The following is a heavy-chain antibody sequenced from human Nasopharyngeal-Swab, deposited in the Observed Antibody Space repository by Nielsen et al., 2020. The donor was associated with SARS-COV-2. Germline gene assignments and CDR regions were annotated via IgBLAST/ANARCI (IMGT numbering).Heavy chain of an antibody. CDR1: GFTFSSYE. V-gene: IGHV3-48*03. J-gene: IGHJ3*02. CDR2: ISSSGRTI. CDR3: ARDQLRSSGYYTLGAFDI. Sequence: GESLKISCAASGFTFSSYEMNWVRQAPGKGLEWVSYISSSGRTIYYADSVKGRFTISRDNAKNSLYLQMNSLRAEDTAVYYCARDQLRSSGYYTLGAFDIWGQGTMVTVSS. D-gene: IGHD3-22*01.